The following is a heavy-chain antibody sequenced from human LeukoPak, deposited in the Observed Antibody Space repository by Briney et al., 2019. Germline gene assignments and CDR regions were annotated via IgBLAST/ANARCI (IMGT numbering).Heavy chain of an antibody. CDR1: GYTFTGYY. CDR3: ARDHYDSSGYSDLTFNY. V-gene: IGHV1-2*02. J-gene: IGHJ4*02. Sequence: ASVKVSCKASGYTFTGYYMHWVRQAPGQGLEWMGWINPNSGGTNYAQKFQGRVTMTRDTSISTAYMELSRLRSDDTAVYYCARDHYDSSGYSDLTFNYWGQGTLVTVSS. D-gene: IGHD3-22*01. CDR2: INPNSGGT.